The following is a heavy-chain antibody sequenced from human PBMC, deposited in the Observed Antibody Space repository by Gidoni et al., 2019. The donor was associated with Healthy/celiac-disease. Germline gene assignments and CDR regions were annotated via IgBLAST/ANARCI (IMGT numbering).Heavy chain of an antibody. CDR3: ARFVPDYGPFDY. J-gene: IGHJ4*02. V-gene: IGHV3-66*02. CDR1: GFTVSSNY. D-gene: IGHD3-10*01. Sequence: EVQLVESGGGLVQPGGSLSISCAASGFTVSSNYMSWVRQAPGKGLEWVSVIYSGGSTYYADSVKGRFTISRDNSKNTLYLQMNSLRAEDTAVYYCARFVPDYGPFDYWGQGTLVTVSS. CDR2: IYSGGST.